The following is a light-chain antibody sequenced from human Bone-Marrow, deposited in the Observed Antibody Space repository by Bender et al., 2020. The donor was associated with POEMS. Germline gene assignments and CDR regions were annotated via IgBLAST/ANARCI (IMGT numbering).Light chain of an antibody. J-gene: IGLJ3*02. Sequence: QSALTQPASVSGSPGQSITISCTGTSSDVGSYNLVSWYQQHPGKAPKVMIYEVSKRPSGVSNRFSGSKTGNTASLTISGLQAEDEAEYYCCSHGGSRNFWVFGGGTKLTVL. CDR2: EVS. V-gene: IGLV2-23*02. CDR3: CSHGGSRNFWV. CDR1: SSDVGSYNL.